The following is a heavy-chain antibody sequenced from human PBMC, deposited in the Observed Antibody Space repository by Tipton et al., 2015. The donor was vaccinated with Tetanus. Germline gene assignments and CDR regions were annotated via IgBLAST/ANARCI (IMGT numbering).Heavy chain of an antibody. J-gene: IGHJ5*02. CDR1: GFTVSSNY. V-gene: IGHV3-53*01. CDR2: IYSDGNT. Sequence: SLRLSCAASGFTVSSNYMSWVRQAPGKGLEWVSVIYSDGNTYYADSVKGRFTISRDNSKNTLYLQMNSLRAEDTAVYYCAKEGYHGSGSYAKSWFDPWGQGTLVTVSS. CDR3: AKEGYHGSGSYAKSWFDP. D-gene: IGHD3-10*01.